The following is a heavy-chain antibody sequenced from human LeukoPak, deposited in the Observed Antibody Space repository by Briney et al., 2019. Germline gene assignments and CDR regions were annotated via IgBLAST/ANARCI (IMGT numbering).Heavy chain of an antibody. D-gene: IGHD5-18*01. CDR3: ARARRWIQLPKYYYYYYMDV. CDR2: ISSSGSTI. Sequence: PGGSLRLSCAASGFTFSSYEMNWVRQAPGKGLEWVSYISSSGSTIYYADSVKGRFTISRDNAKNSLYLQMNSLRAEDTAVYYCARARRWIQLPKYYYYYYMDVWGKGTTVTISS. V-gene: IGHV3-48*03. J-gene: IGHJ6*03. CDR1: GFTFSSYE.